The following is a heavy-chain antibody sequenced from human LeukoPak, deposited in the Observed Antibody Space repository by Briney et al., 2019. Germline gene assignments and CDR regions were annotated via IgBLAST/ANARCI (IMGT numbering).Heavy chain of an antibody. Sequence: GGSLRLSCTTSGFTFGDYAMSWVRQAPGKGLEWVGLIRSQGYGGTTQYAASVKGRFTISRDDSKSIAYLQMNSLKTEDTAVYYCTRVSRSGSYSDFWGQGTLVTVSS. V-gene: IGHV3-49*04. D-gene: IGHD3-10*01. CDR3: TRVSRSGSYSDF. CDR2: IRSQGYGGTT. J-gene: IGHJ4*02. CDR1: GFTFGDYA.